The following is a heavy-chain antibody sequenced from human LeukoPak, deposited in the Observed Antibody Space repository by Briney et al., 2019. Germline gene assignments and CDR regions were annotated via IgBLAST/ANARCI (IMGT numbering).Heavy chain of an antibody. CDR2: VVTTTT. CDR3: ARDTTVASGMQF. V-gene: IGHV4-4*07. J-gene: IGHJ4*02. D-gene: IGHD6-19*01. Sequence: PSETLSLTCTVSGGSISTYSWTWVRQSPGKGLEWIGSVVTTTTKYSPAPTRRVALSEDTSKNQFSLRLESVTTADTAVYYCARDTTVASGMQFWGQGALVTVSS. CDR1: GGSISTYS.